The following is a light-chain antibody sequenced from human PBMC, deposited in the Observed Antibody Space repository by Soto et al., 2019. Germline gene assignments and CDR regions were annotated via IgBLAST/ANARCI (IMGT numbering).Light chain of an antibody. CDR2: AAS. CDR1: QSVRSY. J-gene: IGKJ1*01. V-gene: IGKV1-39*01. Sequence: DIQMTQSPSSLSASVRDRVTITCRESQSVRSYLNWYQQKPGEAPKLLIYAASSLQSGIPSRFSGGGSETDFTLTISSLQPEDFATYYCQQSYSTPWTFGQGTKVEIK. CDR3: QQSYSTPWT.